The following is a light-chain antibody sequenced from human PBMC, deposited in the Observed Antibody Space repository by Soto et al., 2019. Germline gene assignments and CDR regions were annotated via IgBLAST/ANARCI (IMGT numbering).Light chain of an antibody. Sequence: EIVMTQSPATLSVSPGERVTLSCRASQGISNYLAWYQLKPGQAPRLLIHGASTRATGIPVRFSGSGSGTEFTLTISSLQSEDFAVYYCQQYYNWRPRFGQGTKV. CDR3: QQYYNWRPR. CDR2: GAS. V-gene: IGKV3-15*01. CDR1: QGISNY. J-gene: IGKJ1*01.